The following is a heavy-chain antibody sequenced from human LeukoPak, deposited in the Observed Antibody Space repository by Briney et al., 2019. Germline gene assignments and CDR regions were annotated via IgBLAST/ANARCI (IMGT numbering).Heavy chain of an antibody. J-gene: IGHJ4*02. CDR2: IYYSGST. D-gene: IGHD3-16*01. CDR1: GVSINGHY. CDR3: ARVARLFGGNFDY. Sequence: KPSETLSLTCTVSGVSINGHYWSWIRQPPGKGLEWIGSIYYSGSTYYNPSLKSRVTISVDTSKNQFSLKLSSVTAADTAVYYCARVARLFGGNFDYWGQGTLVTVSS. V-gene: IGHV4-59*11.